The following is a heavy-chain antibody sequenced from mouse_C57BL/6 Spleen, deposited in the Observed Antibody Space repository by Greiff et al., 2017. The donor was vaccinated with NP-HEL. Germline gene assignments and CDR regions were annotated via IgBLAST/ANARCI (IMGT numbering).Heavy chain of an antibody. Sequence: QVQLKESGPELVKPGASVKISCKASGYAFSSSWMNWVKQRPGKGLEWIGRIYPGDGDTNYNGKFKGKATLTADKSSSTAYMQLSSLTSEDSAVYFCASSHYYGSSPYYFDYWGQGTTLTVSS. D-gene: IGHD1-1*01. CDR1: GYAFSSSW. J-gene: IGHJ2*01. CDR3: ASSHYYGSSPYYFDY. V-gene: IGHV1-82*01. CDR2: IYPGDGDT.